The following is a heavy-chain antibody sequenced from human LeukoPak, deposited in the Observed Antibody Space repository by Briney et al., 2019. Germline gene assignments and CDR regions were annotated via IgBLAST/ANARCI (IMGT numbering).Heavy chain of an antibody. CDR1: GFTFSSYW. CDR2: IKQDGSEK. J-gene: IGHJ3*02. V-gene: IGHV3-7*01. CDR3: ARGHSSGWYHAFDI. Sequence: PGGSLRLSCAASGFTFSSYWMSWVRQAPGKGLEWVANIKQDGSEKYYVDSVKGRFTISRDNANNSLYLQMSSLRAEDTAVYYCARGHSSGWYHAFDIWGRGTMVTVSS. D-gene: IGHD6-19*01.